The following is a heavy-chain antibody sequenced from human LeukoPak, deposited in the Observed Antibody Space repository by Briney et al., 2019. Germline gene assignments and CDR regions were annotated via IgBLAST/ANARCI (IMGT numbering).Heavy chain of an antibody. D-gene: IGHD2-8*01. CDR1: GYTFTSYG. J-gene: IGHJ4*02. V-gene: IGHV1-18*01. Sequence: ASVKVSCKASGYTFTSYGISWVRQAPVQGLEWMGWISAYNGNTNYAQKLHGRVTMTTDTSTSTAYMELRSLRSDDTAVYYCARTLMVYAGWYFDYWGQGTLVTVSS. CDR2: ISAYNGNT. CDR3: ARTLMVYAGWYFDY.